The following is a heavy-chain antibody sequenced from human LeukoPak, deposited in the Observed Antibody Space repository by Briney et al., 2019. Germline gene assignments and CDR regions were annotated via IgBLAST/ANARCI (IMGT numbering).Heavy chain of an antibody. CDR2: INPSGGST. CDR1: GYTFTSYY. CDR3: ARPTEGSSSSWYDLDY. D-gene: IGHD6-13*01. J-gene: IGHJ4*02. V-gene: IGHV1-46*01. Sequence: GGSLRLSCAASGYTFTSYYMHWVRQAPGQGLEWMGIINPSGGSTSYAQKFQGRVTMTRDMSTSTVYMELSSLRSEDTAVYYCARPTEGSSSSWYDLDYWGQGTLVTVSS.